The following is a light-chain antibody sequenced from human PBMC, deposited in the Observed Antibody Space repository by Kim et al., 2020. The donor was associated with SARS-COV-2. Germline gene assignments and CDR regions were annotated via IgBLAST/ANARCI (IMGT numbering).Light chain of an antibody. CDR3: SSFARGGTLL. V-gene: IGLV2-14*03. Sequence: QSISIVCTGTSSGVGRDKYVSWYQQHPGKVPQVIIFDVSDRPSGVSNRFSASKSGNTAPMTISGLQAEDEADYYCSSFARGGTLLFGGGTQLTVL. J-gene: IGLJ2*01. CDR1: SSGVGRDKY. CDR2: DVS.